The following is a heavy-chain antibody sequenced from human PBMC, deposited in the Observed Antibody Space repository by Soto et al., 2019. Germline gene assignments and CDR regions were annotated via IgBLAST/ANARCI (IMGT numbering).Heavy chain of an antibody. V-gene: IGHV3-11*01. CDR1: GFTFSDYY. CDR3: ARDVDADFRTDFDY. Sequence: GGSLRLSCSASGFTFSDYYIHWIRRAPGKGLEWISYISGNGEVIQYAASARGRFTISRDNAENSVYLEMESLRDEDTALYYCARDVDADFRTDFDYWGRGTLVTVSS. D-gene: IGHD4-17*01. CDR2: ISGNGEVI. J-gene: IGHJ4*02.